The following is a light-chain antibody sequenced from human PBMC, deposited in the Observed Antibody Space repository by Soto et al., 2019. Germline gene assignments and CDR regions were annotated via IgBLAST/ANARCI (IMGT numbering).Light chain of an antibody. J-gene: IGKJ4*01. V-gene: IGKV3-11*01. CDR1: QSVSGC. CDR2: DAS. Sequence: EIVLTQSPATLSLSPGERATLSCRASQSVSGCLAWYQQKPAQAPRLLIYDASNRATGIPARFSGSGSGTDFTLTISSLEPEDFAVYYCQQRCNWPPVTFGGGTKVEIK. CDR3: QQRCNWPPVT.